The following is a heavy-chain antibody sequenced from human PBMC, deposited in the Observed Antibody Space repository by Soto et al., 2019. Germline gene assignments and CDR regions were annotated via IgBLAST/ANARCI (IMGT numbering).Heavy chain of an antibody. J-gene: IGHJ4*02. V-gene: IGHV4-59*01. CDR3: AREIAVAGTHYFVY. CDR2: IYYSGSI. D-gene: IGHD6-19*01. CDR1: GGSIGNYY. Sequence: PSETLSLTCTVSGGSIGNYYWSWIRQPPGKGLEWIGYIYYSGSINYNPSLKSRVTISEDTSKNQFSLKMSSVTAADTAVYYCAREIAVAGTHYFVYWFPGTLATVSS.